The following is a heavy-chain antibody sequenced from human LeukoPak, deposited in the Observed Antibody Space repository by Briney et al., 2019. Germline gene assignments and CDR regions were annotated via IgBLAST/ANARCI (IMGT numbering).Heavy chain of an antibody. CDR3: ATYTECLHCTSTSCFSFCS. D-gene: IGHD2/OR15-2a*01. J-gene: IGHJ3*01. CDR2: IHPNSGGT. Sequence: GASVKVSCKTSGYTFTDYYMHWARQAPGQGLEWMGWIHPNSGGTNYAQNFRGRVTMTRDTSISTAYMELSGLRSDDTAIYYCATYTECLHCTSTSCFSFCSWGQGTMVTVSS. CDR1: GYTFTDYY. V-gene: IGHV1-2*02.